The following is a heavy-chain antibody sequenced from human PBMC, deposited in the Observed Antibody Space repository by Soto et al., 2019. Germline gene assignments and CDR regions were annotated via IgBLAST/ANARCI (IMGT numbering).Heavy chain of an antibody. CDR2: IIPILGIA. Sequence: QVQLVQSGAEVKKPGSSVKVSCKASGGTFSSYTISWVRQAPGQGLEWMGRIIPILGIANYAQKFQGRVTITADKSTSTAYMEMSSLRSEDTAVYYCARGETVTLEDYWGQGTLVTVSS. CDR1: GGTFSSYT. J-gene: IGHJ4*02. CDR3: ARGETVTLEDY. D-gene: IGHD4-17*01. V-gene: IGHV1-69*02.